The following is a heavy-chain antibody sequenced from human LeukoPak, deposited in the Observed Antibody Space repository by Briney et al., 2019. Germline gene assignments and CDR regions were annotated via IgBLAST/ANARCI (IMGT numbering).Heavy chain of an antibody. CDR3: ARYALLNYYDSSGQPSYYYYYMDV. V-gene: IGHV4-59*01. Sequence: SETLSLTCTVSGGSISSYYWSWIRQPPGKGLEWIRYIYYSGSTNYNPSLKSRVTISVDTSKNQFSLKLSSVTAADTAVCYCARYALLNYYDSSGQPSYYYYYMDVWGKGTTVTISS. D-gene: IGHD3-22*01. J-gene: IGHJ6*03. CDR2: IYYSGST. CDR1: GGSISSYY.